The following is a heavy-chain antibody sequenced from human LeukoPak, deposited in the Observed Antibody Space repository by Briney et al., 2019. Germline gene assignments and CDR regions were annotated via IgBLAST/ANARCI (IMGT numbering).Heavy chain of an antibody. CDR2: INAGNGNT. V-gene: IGHV1-3*01. Sequence: ASVKVSCKASGYTLTSYAMHWVRQAPGQRLEWMGWINAGNGNTKYSQKFQGRVTITRDTSASTAYMELSSLRSEDTAVYYCARGIYYDSSRGTDYWGQGTLVTVSS. CDR1: GYTLTSYA. D-gene: IGHD3-22*01. J-gene: IGHJ4*02. CDR3: ARGIYYDSSRGTDY.